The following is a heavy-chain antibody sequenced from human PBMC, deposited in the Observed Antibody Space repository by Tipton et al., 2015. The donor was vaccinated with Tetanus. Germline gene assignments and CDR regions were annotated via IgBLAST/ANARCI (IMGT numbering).Heavy chain of an antibody. Sequence: SLRLSCAASGFTFDDYAMHWVRQAPGKGLEWVSYISRSGTNIHYADSVKGRFTVSRDNAKNSLYLQMNGLRVEDTAVYYCARDIDVPGTTLYFDYWGQGTLVTVSS. J-gene: IGHJ4*02. V-gene: IGHV3-11*01. D-gene: IGHD1-1*01. CDR3: ARDIDVPGTTLYFDY. CDR1: GFTFDDYA. CDR2: ISRSGTNI.